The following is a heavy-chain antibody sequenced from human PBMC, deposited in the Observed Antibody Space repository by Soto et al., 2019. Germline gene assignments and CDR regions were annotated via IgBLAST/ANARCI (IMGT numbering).Heavy chain of an antibody. J-gene: IGHJ4*02. D-gene: IGHD2-15*01. Sequence: SETLSLTCAVYGGSFSGYYWSWIRQPPGKGLEWIGEINHSGSTNYNPSLKSRVTISVDTSKNQFSLKLSSVTAADTAVYYCASLAYCSGGSCYLNGRDYWGQGTLVTVSS. V-gene: IGHV4-34*01. CDR2: INHSGST. CDR3: ASLAYCSGGSCYLNGRDY. CDR1: GGSFSGYY.